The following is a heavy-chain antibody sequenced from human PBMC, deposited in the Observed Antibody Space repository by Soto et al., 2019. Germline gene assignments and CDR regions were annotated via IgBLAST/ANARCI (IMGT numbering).Heavy chain of an antibody. V-gene: IGHV1-69*01. CDR3: ATRAEELDTSVLKGLAH. CDR2: ILPIFGTP. D-gene: IGHD5-18*01. CDR1: GGTFSNSA. J-gene: IGHJ4*02. Sequence: QVQLVQSGTEVKKPGSSVKVSCKASGGTFSNSAIIWLRQAPGQALEWMGGILPIFGTPNYAQKFQGRLTISADEFWSTAYMELNILRSEDTDVYYCATRAEELDTSVLKGLAHWGQGRLDTFSS.